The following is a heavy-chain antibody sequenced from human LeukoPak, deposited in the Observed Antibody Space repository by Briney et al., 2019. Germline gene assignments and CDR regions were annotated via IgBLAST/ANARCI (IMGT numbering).Heavy chain of an antibody. D-gene: IGHD1-1*01. V-gene: IGHV4-39*01. Sequence: SETLSLTCSVSGGSISSRSYYWGWVRQPPGKGLEWIGSTYYTGSTYYNPSLRSRVSISGDTSKNQVSLRVNSVTAADTAVYYCATYWTGFFQHWGQGTLVTVSS. CDR2: TYYTGST. J-gene: IGHJ1*01. CDR3: ATYWTGFFQH. CDR1: GGSISSRSYY.